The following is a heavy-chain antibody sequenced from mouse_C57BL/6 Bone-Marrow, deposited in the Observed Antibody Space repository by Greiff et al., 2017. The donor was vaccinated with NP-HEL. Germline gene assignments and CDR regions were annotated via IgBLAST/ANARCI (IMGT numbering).Heavy chain of an antibody. CDR1: GYSITSGYY. CDR3: ARGLGQGFAY. Sequence: VQLKESGPGLVKPSQSLSLTCSVTGYSITSGYYWNWIRQFPGNKLEWMGYISYDGSNNYNPSLKNRISITRDTSKNQFFLKLNSVTTEDTATYYCARGLGQGFAYWGQGTLVTVSA. J-gene: IGHJ3*01. D-gene: IGHD4-1*01. V-gene: IGHV3-6*01. CDR2: ISYDGSN.